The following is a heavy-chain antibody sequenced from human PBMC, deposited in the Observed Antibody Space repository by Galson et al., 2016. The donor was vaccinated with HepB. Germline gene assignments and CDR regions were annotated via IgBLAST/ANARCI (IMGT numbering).Heavy chain of an antibody. D-gene: IGHD2-8*01. CDR3: ARTSTVLMVYDSNAFDI. V-gene: IGHV3-23*01. Sequence: SLRLSCAASRFMFSSYAMNWVRQAPGKGLEWISAISGSGGHTYYADSVKGRFTISRDNSKNTLYLQINSLGAEDTAVYYCARTSTVLMVYDSNAFDIWGQGTMVTVSS. CDR2: ISGSGGHT. J-gene: IGHJ3*02. CDR1: RFMFSSYA.